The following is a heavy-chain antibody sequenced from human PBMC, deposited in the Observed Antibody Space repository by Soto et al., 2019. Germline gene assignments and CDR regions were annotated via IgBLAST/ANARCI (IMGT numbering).Heavy chain of an antibody. CDR3: ARGPYCGGDCYRGSYYYYGMDF. V-gene: IGHV3-33*08. D-gene: IGHD2-21*02. J-gene: IGHJ6*02. CDR1: QFTFRSYG. Sequence: GGSLRLSCATSQFTFRSYGMHWVRQAPGKGLEWVAVIWYDGSNKYYADSVKGRFTITRDNSKNTLYLQMNSLRAEDTAVYYCARGPYCGGDCYRGSYYYYGMDFWGQGTTVTVSS. CDR2: IWYDGSNK.